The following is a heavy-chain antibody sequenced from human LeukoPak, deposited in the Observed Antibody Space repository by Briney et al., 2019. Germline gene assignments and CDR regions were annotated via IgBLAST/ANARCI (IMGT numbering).Heavy chain of an antibody. CDR3: AREGQCSSTSCYYYYYYGMDV. CDR1: GYTFTSYG. V-gene: IGHV1-18*01. D-gene: IGHD2-2*01. Sequence: ASVKVSCKASGYTFTSYGISWVRQAPGQGLEWMGWISAYNGNTNYAQKLQGRVTMTTDTSTSTAYMELRSLRSDDTAVYYCAREGQCSSTSCYYYYYYGMDVWGQGTTVTVSS. J-gene: IGHJ6*02. CDR2: ISAYNGNT.